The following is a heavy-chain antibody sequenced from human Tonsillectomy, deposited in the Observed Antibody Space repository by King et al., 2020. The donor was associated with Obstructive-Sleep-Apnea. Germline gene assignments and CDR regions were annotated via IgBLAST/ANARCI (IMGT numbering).Heavy chain of an antibody. V-gene: IGHV3-9*01. Sequence: VQLVESGGGLVQPGRSLRLSCVASGFTFDDYAMHWVRQAPGKGLECVSGIRWNSGRIGYVDSVKGRFTISRDNVKKSLYLQMNSLRVEDTALYYCAKDKDSSGWYADYWGQGTLVTVSS. CDR1: GFTFDDYA. J-gene: IGHJ4*02. D-gene: IGHD6-19*01. CDR3: AKDKDSSGWYADY. CDR2: IRWNSGRI.